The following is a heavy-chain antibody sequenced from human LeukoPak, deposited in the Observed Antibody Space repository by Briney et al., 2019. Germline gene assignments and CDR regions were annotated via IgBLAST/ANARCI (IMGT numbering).Heavy chain of an antibody. D-gene: IGHD3-22*01. Sequence: SETLSLTCTVSGGSISSYYWSWIRQPPGKGLEWIGSIYHSGSTYYNPSLKSRVTISVDTSKNQFSLKLSSVTAADTAVYYCARLGYYDRSGYYYTGAFHIWGQGTMVTVSS. J-gene: IGHJ3*02. CDR3: ARLGYYDRSGYYYTGAFHI. CDR2: IYHSGST. V-gene: IGHV4-59*08. CDR1: GGSISSYY.